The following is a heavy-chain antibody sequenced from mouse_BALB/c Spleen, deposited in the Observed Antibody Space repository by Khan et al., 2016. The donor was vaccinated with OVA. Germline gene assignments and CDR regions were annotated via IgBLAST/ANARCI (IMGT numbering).Heavy chain of an antibody. CDR1: GFTFSTYG. CDR3: ARLAYYHDSEGFAY. Sequence: EVQLQESGGDLVKPGGSLKLSCAASGFTFSTYGMSWVRQTPDKRLEWVATISTGGSYTYYPASVKGRFTISRDNAKNTLYLQMNSLKSEDTAMFYCARLAYYHDSEGFAYWGQGTLVTVSA. V-gene: IGHV5-6*01. CDR2: ISTGGSYT. J-gene: IGHJ3*01. D-gene: IGHD1-1*01.